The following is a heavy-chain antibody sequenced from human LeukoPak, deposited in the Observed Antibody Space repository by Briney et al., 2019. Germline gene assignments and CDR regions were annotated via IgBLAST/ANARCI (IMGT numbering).Heavy chain of an antibody. Sequence: GGSLRLSCAASGFTFSSYAMSWVRQAPGKGLEWVSAISGSGGSTYYADSVKGRFTISRDNAKNSLYLQMNSLRAEDTAVYYCARDIVVVPASHWGQGTLVTVSS. CDR1: GFTFSSYA. J-gene: IGHJ4*02. V-gene: IGHV3-23*01. D-gene: IGHD2-2*01. CDR3: ARDIVVVPASH. CDR2: ISGSGGST.